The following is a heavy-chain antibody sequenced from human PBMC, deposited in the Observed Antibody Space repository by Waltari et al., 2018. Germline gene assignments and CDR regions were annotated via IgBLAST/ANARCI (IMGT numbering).Heavy chain of an antibody. D-gene: IGHD2-15*01. CDR3: ASGGYCSGGSCYPHLTG. J-gene: IGHJ4*02. V-gene: IGHV4-39*01. CDR2: IYYSGST. CDR1: GGSISSSSYY. Sequence: QLQLQESGPGLVKPSETLSLTCTVSGGSISSSSYYWGWIRQPPGKGLEWIGSIYYSGSTYYNPSLKSRVTISVDTSKNQFSLKLSSVTAADTAVYYCASGGYCSGGSCYPHLTGWGQGTLVIVSS.